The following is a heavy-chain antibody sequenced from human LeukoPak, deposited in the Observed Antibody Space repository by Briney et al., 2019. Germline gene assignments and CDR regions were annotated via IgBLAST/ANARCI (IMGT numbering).Heavy chain of an antibody. CDR1: GYSFSAYW. CDR3: ARARYCSGGSCYAEY. J-gene: IGHJ4*02. Sequence: GESLKISCQGSGYSFSAYWITWVRQMPGKGLEWMGRSDPSDSHIKYSPSFQGHVTTSVDKSISTAYLQWSSLKASDTAMYYCARARYCSGGSCYAEYWGQGTLVTVYS. D-gene: IGHD2-15*01. V-gene: IGHV5-10-1*01. CDR2: SDPSDSHI.